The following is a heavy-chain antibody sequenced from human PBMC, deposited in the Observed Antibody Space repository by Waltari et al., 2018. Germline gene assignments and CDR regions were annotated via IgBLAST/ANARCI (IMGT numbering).Heavy chain of an antibody. D-gene: IGHD1-26*01. Sequence: QVQLQESGPGLVKPSETLSLTCAVSGYSTSRGYYGGCIRPPPGKGLEWIGSIYHSGGTYYNPSLKSRVTISVDTSKNQFSLKLSSVTAADTAVYYCARDLLVGATTDYYYGMDVWGQGTTVTVSS. CDR3: ARDLLVGATTDYYYGMDV. CDR2: IYHSGGT. CDR1: GYSTSRGYY. V-gene: IGHV4-38-2*02. J-gene: IGHJ6*02.